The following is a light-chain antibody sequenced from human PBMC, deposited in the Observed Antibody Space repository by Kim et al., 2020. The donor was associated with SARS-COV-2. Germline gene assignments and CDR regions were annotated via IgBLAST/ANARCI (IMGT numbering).Light chain of an antibody. J-gene: IGKJ4*01. CDR3: QQYNKWIAHS. CDR2: DAY. V-gene: IGKV3-15*01. Sequence: SPGERATPSCRGSESVSSNIAWYQQKPGQAPRLLIYDAYNRATGVPARFSGSGSGTEFTLTISSLQSEDSAVYHCQQYNKWIAHSFGGGTKLEI. CDR1: ESVSSN.